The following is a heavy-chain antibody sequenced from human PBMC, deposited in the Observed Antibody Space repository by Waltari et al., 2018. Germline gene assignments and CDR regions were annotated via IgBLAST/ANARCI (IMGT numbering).Heavy chain of an antibody. CDR1: GYTFSNYP. J-gene: IGHJ6*03. CDR2: INGGTGIT. CDR3: ARDGGYYYMDV. V-gene: IGHV1-3*01. D-gene: IGHD2-15*01. Sequence: QVQLVQSGAEVQKPGASVKVSCKASGYTFSNYPIHWARQAPGQTLEWMGWINGGTGITQDSQKFQARVTFTRDTSANTAYMELNSLISADTAVYYCARDGGYYYMDVWGKGTTVIVSS.